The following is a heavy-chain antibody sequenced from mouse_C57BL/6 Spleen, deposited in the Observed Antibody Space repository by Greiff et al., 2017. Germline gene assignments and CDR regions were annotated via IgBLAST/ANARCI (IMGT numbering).Heavy chain of an antibody. CDR1: GFTFSSYA. D-gene: IGHD2-1*01. Sequence: EVKVVESGGGLVKPGGSLKLSCAASGFTFSSYAMSWVRQTPEKRLEWVATISDGGSYTYYPDNVKGRFTISRDNAKNNLYLQMSHLKSEDTAMYYCARDEVIYYGTNFDYWGQGTTLTVSS. V-gene: IGHV5-4*01. CDR3: ARDEVIYYGTNFDY. CDR2: ISDGGSYT. J-gene: IGHJ2*01.